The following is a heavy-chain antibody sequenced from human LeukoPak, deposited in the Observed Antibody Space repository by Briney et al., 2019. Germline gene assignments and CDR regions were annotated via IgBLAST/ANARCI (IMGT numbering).Heavy chain of an antibody. V-gene: IGHV5-51*01. CDR3: AREENNGVPYFSY. CDR2: IYPGDSDT. CDR1: GFSFTNYW. D-gene: IGHD2-8*01. Sequence: PGESLKISCEGSGFSFTNYWIGWVRQMPGKGLEWMGVIYPGDSDTRYSPPFQGEVTFSVDKSISTAYLQWNSLKASDTAMYYCAREENNGVPYFSYWGQGTLVTVSS. J-gene: IGHJ4*02.